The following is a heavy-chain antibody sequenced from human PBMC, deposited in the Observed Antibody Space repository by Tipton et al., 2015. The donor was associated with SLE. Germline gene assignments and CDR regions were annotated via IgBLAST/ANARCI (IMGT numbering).Heavy chain of an antibody. V-gene: IGHV4-31*03. Sequence: TLSLTCTVSGGSISRGGYFWTWIRQHPGMGLEWIGYIYDSGNTHYNPSLKSRLDISLDAPNSQISLRLTSLTAADTAVYYCARDHIGAYYAFDIWGQGTLVIVSS. CDR2: IYDSGNT. CDR3: ARDHIGAYYAFDI. CDR1: GGSISRGGYF. D-gene: IGHD2-21*01. J-gene: IGHJ3*02.